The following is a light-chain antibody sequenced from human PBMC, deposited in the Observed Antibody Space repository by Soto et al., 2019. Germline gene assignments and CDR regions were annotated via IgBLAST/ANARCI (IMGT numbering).Light chain of an antibody. CDR2: GAS. CDR1: QSVSSSY. CDR3: QQYGSSPPT. Sequence: EIVLTQSPATLSLSPVERATLSFGASQSVSSSYLAWYQQKPGQAPRLLIYGASSRATGIPDRFSGSGSGTDFTLTISRLEPEDFAVYYCQQYGSSPPTFGQGTKVDIK. J-gene: IGKJ1*01. V-gene: IGKV3-20*01.